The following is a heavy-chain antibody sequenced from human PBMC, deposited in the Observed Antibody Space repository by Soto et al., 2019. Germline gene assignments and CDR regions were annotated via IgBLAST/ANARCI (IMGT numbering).Heavy chain of an antibody. CDR3: AGQYDPVPRSAFDM. CDR1: AFTFSDSY. J-gene: IGHJ3*02. V-gene: IGHV3-11*01. Sequence: QVQLVESGGGLVKPGGSLRLSCTASAFTFSDSYMSWIRQAPGKGLEWVSYISASGSEMYYTDSVKGRFTISRDNAKKSLYLQMNSLRAEDTAVYYCAGQYDPVPRSAFDMWGQGTMVTVSS. CDR2: ISASGSEM. D-gene: IGHD3-16*01.